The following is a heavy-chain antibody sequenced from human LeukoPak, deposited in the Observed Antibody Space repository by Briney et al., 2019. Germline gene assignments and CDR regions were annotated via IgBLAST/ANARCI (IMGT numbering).Heavy chain of an antibody. V-gene: IGHV4-39*07. J-gene: IGHJ4*02. D-gene: IGHD3-10*01. CDR1: GASVSSSSYY. CDR3: ARYYYGSGSPSSFDY. Sequence: PSETLSLTCSVSGASVSSSSYYWSWIRQPPGKGLEWIGEINHSGSTNYNPSLKSRVTISVDTSKNQFSLKLSSVTAADTAVYYCARYYYGSGSPSSFDYWGQGTLVTVSS. CDR2: INHSGST.